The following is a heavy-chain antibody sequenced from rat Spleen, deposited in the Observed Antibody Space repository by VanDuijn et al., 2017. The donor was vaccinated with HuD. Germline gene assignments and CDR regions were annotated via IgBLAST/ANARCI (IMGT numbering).Heavy chain of an antibody. Sequence: EVQLVESGGGLVQPGRSLKLSCAASGFTFSSYWMYWIRQAPGKGLEWVSSINPDGGTTYYPDSVKGRFTISRDNAQNTLYLQMNSLRSEDTATYYCTRGEEAIGGYWGQGVMVTVSS. J-gene: IGHJ2*01. V-gene: IGHV5-58*01. CDR1: GFTFSSYW. CDR2: INPDGGTT. CDR3: TRGEEAIGGY. D-gene: IGHD1-11*01.